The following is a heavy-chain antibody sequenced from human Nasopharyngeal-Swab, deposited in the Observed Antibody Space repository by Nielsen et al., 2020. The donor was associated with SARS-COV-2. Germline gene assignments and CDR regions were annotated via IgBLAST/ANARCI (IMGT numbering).Heavy chain of an antibody. CDR1: GYTLTELS. V-gene: IGHV1-24*01. CDR3: ATGIAVAGTPDNYYYYYGMDV. J-gene: IGHJ6*02. D-gene: IGHD6-19*01. Sequence: ASVKVSCKVSGYTLTELSMHWVRQAPGKGLEWMGGFDPEDGETIYAQKFQGRVTMTEDTSTDTAYMELSSLRSEDTAVYYCATGIAVAGTPDNYYYYYGMDVWGQGTTVTVSS. CDR2: FDPEDGET.